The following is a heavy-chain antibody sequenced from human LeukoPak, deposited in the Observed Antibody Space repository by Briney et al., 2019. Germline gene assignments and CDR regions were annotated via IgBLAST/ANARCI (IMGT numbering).Heavy chain of an antibody. Sequence: PGGSLRLSCAASGFTFSSYWMHWVRQAPGKGLVWVSRINTDGSSTSYADSVKGRFTISRDNAKNTLYLQMNSLRAKDTAVYYCARGLSGGYCSGGSCYSCWGQGTLVTVSS. CDR2: INTDGSST. D-gene: IGHD2-15*01. CDR1: GFTFSSYW. CDR3: ARGLSGGYCSGGSCYSC. J-gene: IGHJ4*02. V-gene: IGHV3-74*01.